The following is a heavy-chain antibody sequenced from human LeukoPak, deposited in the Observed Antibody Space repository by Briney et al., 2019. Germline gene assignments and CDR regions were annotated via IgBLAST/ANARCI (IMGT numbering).Heavy chain of an antibody. Sequence: PWVTLSLTCAVYGGSFSGYYWSWIRQPPGKGLEWIGEINHSGSTNYNPSLKSRVTISVDTSKNQFSLKLSSVTAADTAVYYCARSGGCSGGSCYTGIGSYWGQGTLVTVSS. V-gene: IGHV4-34*01. D-gene: IGHD2-15*01. CDR1: GGSFSGYY. CDR3: ARSGGCSGGSCYTGIGSY. CDR2: INHSGST. J-gene: IGHJ4*02.